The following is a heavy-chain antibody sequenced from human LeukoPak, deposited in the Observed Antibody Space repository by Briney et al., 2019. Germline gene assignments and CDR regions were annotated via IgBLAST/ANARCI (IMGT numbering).Heavy chain of an antibody. CDR1: VYTFTGYY. J-gene: IGHJ3*02. CDR3: ARRSHPYGSGSPRAFDI. D-gene: IGHD3-10*01. CDR2: INPNSGGT. Sequence: ASVKVSCKASVYTFTGYYMHWVRQAPGQGLEWMGWINPNSGGTNYAQKFQGRVTMTRDTSISTAYMELSRLRSDDTAVYYCARRSHPYGSGSPRAFDIWGQGTMVTVSS. V-gene: IGHV1-2*02.